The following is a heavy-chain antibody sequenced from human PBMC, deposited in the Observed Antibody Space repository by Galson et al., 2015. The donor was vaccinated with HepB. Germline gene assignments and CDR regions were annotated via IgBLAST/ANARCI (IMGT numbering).Heavy chain of an antibody. V-gene: IGHV3-30-3*01. J-gene: IGHJ6*02. CDR3: ARDLATSNHYYHSNPTDYYYGMDV. CDR1: GFTFSSYA. Sequence: SLRLSCAASGFTFSSYAMHWVRQAPGKGLEWVAVISYDGSNKYYADSVKGRFTISRDNSKNTLYLQMNSLRAEDTAVYYCARDLATSNHYYHSNPTDYYYGMDVWGQGTTVTVSS. D-gene: IGHD3-22*01. CDR2: ISYDGSNK.